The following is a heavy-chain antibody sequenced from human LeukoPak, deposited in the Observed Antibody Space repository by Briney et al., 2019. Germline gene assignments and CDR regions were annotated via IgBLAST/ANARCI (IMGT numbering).Heavy chain of an antibody. J-gene: IGHJ5*02. CDR3: ARDETYYYDSSGYFRFDP. D-gene: IGHD3-22*01. CDR2: ISSNSDNT. CDR1: GYTFTSYG. Sequence: ASVKVSCKATGYTFTSYGISWVRQAPGQGLEWMGWISSNSDNTNYAQKFQGRVTMTTDTSTSTVHMELRSLRSDDTAVYYCARDETYYYDSSGYFRFDPWGQGTLVTVSS. V-gene: IGHV1-18*01.